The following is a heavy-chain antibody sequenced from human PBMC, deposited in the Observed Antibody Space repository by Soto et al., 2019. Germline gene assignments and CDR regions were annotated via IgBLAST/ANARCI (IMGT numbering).Heavy chain of an antibody. V-gene: IGHV3-9*01. CDR1: GFTFDDYA. CDR3: AKGQLAYYYYYGMDV. D-gene: IGHD6-13*01. J-gene: IGHJ6*02. CDR2: ISWNSGSI. Sequence: QSGGSLRLSCAASGFTFDDYAMHWVRQAPGKGLEWVSGISWNSGSIGYADSVKGRFTISRDNAKNSLYLQMNSLRAEDTALYYCAKGQLAYYYYYGMDVWGQGTTVTVSS.